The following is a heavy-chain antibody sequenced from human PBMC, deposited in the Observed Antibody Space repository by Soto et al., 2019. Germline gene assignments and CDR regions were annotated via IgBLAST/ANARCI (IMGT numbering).Heavy chain of an antibody. V-gene: IGHV3-72*01. Sequence: EVQLVESWGDLVQPGGSLRLSCAASGLTLSDHYIDWVRQAPGKWLEWVGRTRNKANSYTTEYAASVKGRFTISRHDSKNSLYLQMNSLKTEHKAVYYCARGVRDSSRYFYFDYWGQGTLVTVSS. CDR2: TRNKANSYTT. D-gene: IGHD3-22*01. J-gene: IGHJ4*02. CDR1: GLTLSDHY. CDR3: ARGVRDSSRYFYFDY.